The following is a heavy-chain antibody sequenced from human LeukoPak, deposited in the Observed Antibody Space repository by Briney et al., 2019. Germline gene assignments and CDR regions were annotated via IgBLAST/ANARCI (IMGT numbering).Heavy chain of an antibody. D-gene: IGHD2-2*03. CDR3: ARASGYCSSTSCHDAFDI. CDR1: GGTFSSYA. Sequence: SVKVSCKASGGTFSSYAISWVRQAPGQGLEWMGRIIPIFGTANYAQKFQGRVTITADKSTSTAYMELSSLRSEDTAVYYCARASGYCSSTSCHDAFDIWGQGTMVTVSS. J-gene: IGHJ3*02. CDR2: IIPIFGTA. V-gene: IGHV1-69*06.